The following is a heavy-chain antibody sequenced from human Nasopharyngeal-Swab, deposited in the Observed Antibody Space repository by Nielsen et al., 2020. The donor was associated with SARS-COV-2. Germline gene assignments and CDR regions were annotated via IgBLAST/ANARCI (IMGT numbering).Heavy chain of an antibody. CDR3: TKDSGWLATF. CDR1: GFTFSSYW. V-gene: IGHV3-23*01. J-gene: IGHJ6*02. Sequence: GASLQISCVASGFTFSSYWMHWVRQAPGKGLEWVSGIARSGTTTYYADSVKGRFTISRDNSKNTLYLQMNSLRAEDTALYYCTKDSGWLATFWGQGTAVTVSS. CDR2: IARSGTTT. D-gene: IGHD6-19*01.